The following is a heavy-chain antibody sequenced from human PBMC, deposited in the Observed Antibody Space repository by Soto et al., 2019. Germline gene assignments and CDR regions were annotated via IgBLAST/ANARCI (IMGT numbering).Heavy chain of an antibody. Sequence: QVQLQESGPGLVKPSQTLSLTCTVSGGSISSGGYYWSWIRQHPGKGLEWIGYIYYSGSTYYNPSLKSRVTISVDTSKNQFSLKLSSVTAADTAVYYCARDPYRRGCSGGSCLKSLYYFDYWGQGTLVTVSS. CDR2: IYYSGST. D-gene: IGHD2-15*01. J-gene: IGHJ4*02. CDR3: ARDPYRRGCSGGSCLKSLYYFDY. CDR1: GGSISSGGYY. V-gene: IGHV4-31*03.